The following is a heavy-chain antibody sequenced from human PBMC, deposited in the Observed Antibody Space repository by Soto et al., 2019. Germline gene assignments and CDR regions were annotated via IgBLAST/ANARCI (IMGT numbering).Heavy chain of an antibody. CDR1: GYTFTGYY. Sequence: GASVKVSYKASGYTFTGYYMHWVRQAPGQGLEWMGWINPNSGGTNYAQKFQGWVTMTRDTSISTAYMELSRLRSDDTAVYYCARDLYNWNPTSSRWSEFDPWGQGTLVTVSS. D-gene: IGHD1-1*01. J-gene: IGHJ5*02. V-gene: IGHV1-2*04. CDR3: ARDLYNWNPTSSRWSEFDP. CDR2: INPNSGGT.